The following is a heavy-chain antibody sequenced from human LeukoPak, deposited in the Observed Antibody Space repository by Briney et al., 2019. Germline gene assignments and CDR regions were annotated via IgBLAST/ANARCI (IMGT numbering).Heavy chain of an antibody. Sequence: GGSLRLSCAASGFTFSDYYMSWIRQAPGKGLESVSYISSSGTSIYYADSVKGRFTLSRDNAKNSLYLQMNSLRAEDTAVYYCARGLTGRYILTGYYNDYWGQGTLVTVSS. D-gene: IGHD3-9*01. J-gene: IGHJ4*02. CDR2: ISSSGTSI. CDR3: ARGLTGRYILTGYYNDY. CDR1: GFTFSDYY. V-gene: IGHV3-11*01.